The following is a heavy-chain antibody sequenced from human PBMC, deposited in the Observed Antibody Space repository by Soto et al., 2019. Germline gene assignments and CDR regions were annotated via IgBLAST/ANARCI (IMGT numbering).Heavy chain of an antibody. CDR1: DGSVSSPTYY. CDR2: VYYSGST. J-gene: IGHJ4*02. CDR3: ARVLTGSRAFDF. V-gene: IGHV4-39*01. D-gene: IGHD1-20*01. Sequence: SETLSLTCTVSDGSVSSPTYYWGWVRQPPGKGLQWIGNVYYSGSTFYNPSLKTRVTVSIDTSKNQFSLSLGALTASDTAVYFCARVLTGSRAFDFWGQRALVTVSS.